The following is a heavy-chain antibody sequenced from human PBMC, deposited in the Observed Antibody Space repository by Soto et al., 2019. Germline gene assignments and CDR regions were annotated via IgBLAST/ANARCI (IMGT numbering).Heavy chain of an antibody. CDR1: GFTFSGSA. D-gene: IGHD6-13*01. Sequence: EVQLVESGGGLVQPGESLKLSCAASGFTFSGSAMHWVRQASGKGLEWVGRIRSKANSYATAYAASVTGRFTISRDDSKNTAYLQMNSLKTEDTAVYYCTVFISATAENLVAYWGQGTLVTVSS. CDR2: IRSKANSYAT. CDR3: TVFISATAENLVAY. J-gene: IGHJ4*02. V-gene: IGHV3-73*01.